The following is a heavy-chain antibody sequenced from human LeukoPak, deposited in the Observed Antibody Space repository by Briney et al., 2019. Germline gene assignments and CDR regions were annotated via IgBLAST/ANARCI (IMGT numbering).Heavy chain of an antibody. CDR3: AKDGNEWLLSNWFDP. V-gene: IGHV3-9*01. CDR1: GITFDDYA. Sequence: PGGSLRLSCAASGITFDDYAMHWVRQAPGKGLEWVSGISWNSGSIGYADSVKGRFTISRDNAKNSLYLQMNSLRAEDTALYYCAKDGNEWLLSNWFDPWGQGTLVTVSS. CDR2: ISWNSGSI. J-gene: IGHJ5*02. D-gene: IGHD3-3*01.